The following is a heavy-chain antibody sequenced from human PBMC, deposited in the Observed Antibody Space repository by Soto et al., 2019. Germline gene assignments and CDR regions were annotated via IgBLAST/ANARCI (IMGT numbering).Heavy chain of an antibody. Sequence: SGPTLVKPTQTLTLTCTFSGFSLSTSGVGVGWIRQPPGKALEWLALIYWDDDKRYSPSLKSRLTITKDTSKNQVVLTMTNMDPVDTATYYCAHRQLNGQQLGSNAEYFQHWGQGTLVTVSS. CDR3: AHRQLNGQQLGSNAEYFQH. CDR1: GFSLSTSGVG. CDR2: IYWDDDK. V-gene: IGHV2-5*02. J-gene: IGHJ1*01. D-gene: IGHD6-13*01.